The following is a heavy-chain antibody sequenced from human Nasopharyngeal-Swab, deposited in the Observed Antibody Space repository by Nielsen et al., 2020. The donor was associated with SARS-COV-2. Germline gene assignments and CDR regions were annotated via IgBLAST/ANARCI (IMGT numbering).Heavy chain of an antibody. D-gene: IGHD3-3*01. Sequence: GESLKISCAASGFTFSSYSMNWVRQAPGKGLEWVSYISSSGSTIYYADSVRGRFTISRDNAKNSLYLQMNSLRDEDTAVHYCARGLMYYDFWSGPSSPYGMDVWGQGTTVTVSS. CDR1: GFTFSSYS. CDR2: ISSSGSTI. V-gene: IGHV3-48*02. J-gene: IGHJ6*02. CDR3: ARGLMYYDFWSGPSSPYGMDV.